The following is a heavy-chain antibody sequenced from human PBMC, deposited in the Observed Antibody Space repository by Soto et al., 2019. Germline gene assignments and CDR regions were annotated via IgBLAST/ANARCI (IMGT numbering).Heavy chain of an antibody. CDR1: SGSISSSNW. Sequence: QVQLQESGPGLVKPSGTLSLTCAVSSGSISSSNWWSWVRQPPGKGLEWIGEIYHSGSTNSNPSLKSRVTISVDKSKNQFSLKLSSVTAADTAVYYCAGSYYGDHCFDYWGQGTLVTVAS. D-gene: IGHD4-17*01. V-gene: IGHV4-4*02. CDR2: IYHSGST. CDR3: AGSYYGDHCFDY. J-gene: IGHJ4*02.